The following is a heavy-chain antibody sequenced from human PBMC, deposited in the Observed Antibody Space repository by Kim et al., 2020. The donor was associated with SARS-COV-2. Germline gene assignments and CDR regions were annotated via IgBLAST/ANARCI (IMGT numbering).Heavy chain of an antibody. J-gene: IGHJ2*01. CDR3: ARGEGIVVVPAARATSDVGGYFDL. V-gene: IGHV1-2*02. Sequence: ASVKVSCKASGYTFTGYYMHWVRQAPGQGLEWMGWINPNSGGTNYAQKFQGRVTMTRDTSISTAYMELSRLRSDDTAVYYCARGEGIVVVPAARATSDVGGYFDLWGRGTLVTVSS. CDR2: INPNSGGT. D-gene: IGHD2-2*01. CDR1: GYTFTGYY.